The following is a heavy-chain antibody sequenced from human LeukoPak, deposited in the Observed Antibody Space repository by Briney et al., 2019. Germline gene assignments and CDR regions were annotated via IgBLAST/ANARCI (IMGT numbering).Heavy chain of an antibody. J-gene: IGHJ4*02. Sequence: GGSLRLSCAASGFTFSSYAMSWVRQAPGKGLEWVSGISGSGGGTHYADSVKGRFTISRDDSKNTLYLQMNSLRAEDTAVYYCAKVLSFGIAVAGTHGYWGQGTLVTVSS. CDR2: ISGSGGGT. CDR3: AKVLSFGIAVAGTHGY. V-gene: IGHV3-23*01. D-gene: IGHD6-19*01. CDR1: GFTFSSYA.